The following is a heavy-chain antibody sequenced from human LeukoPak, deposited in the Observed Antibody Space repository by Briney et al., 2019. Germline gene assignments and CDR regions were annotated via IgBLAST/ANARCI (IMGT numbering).Heavy chain of an antibody. CDR1: GYTFTSSG. CDR2: ISVYNGNT. V-gene: IGHV1-18*01. D-gene: IGHD3-10*01. CDR3: ARGGTYYYGSGSYCFGY. Sequence: ASVKVSCKASGYTFTSSGISGVRQAPGQGVEGMGWISVYNGNTNYAQKLQGRVTMTTDTSTSTAYMGLRRLRSDATAVYYCARGGTYYYGSGSYCFGYWGQGTLVTVSS. J-gene: IGHJ4*02.